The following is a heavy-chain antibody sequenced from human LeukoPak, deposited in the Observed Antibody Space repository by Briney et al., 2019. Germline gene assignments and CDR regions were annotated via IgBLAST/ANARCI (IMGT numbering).Heavy chain of an antibody. V-gene: IGHV3-23*01. CDR3: AKATRWELLKYYFDY. J-gene: IGHJ4*02. D-gene: IGHD1-26*01. Sequence: GGSLRLSCAASGFTFSSYAVSWVRQAPGKGLEWGSAISGSGGSTYYADSVKGRFTISRDNSKNTLYLQMNSLRAEDTAVYYCAKATRWELLKYYFDYWGQGTLVTVSS. CDR2: ISGSGGST. CDR1: GFTFSSYA.